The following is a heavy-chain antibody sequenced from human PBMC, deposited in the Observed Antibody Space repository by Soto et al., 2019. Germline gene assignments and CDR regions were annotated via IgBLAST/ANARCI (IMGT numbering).Heavy chain of an antibody. Sequence: QVQLVQSGVEVKKPGASVKVSCKASGYTFTGSGISWVRQAPGQGLEWMGWISGYNGNTNYAQKFQCRVTMTTDTSTSTAYLELRSLRSDDTAVYYCARQGSMPYYYYGMDVWGQGTTVTVSS. CDR1: GYTFTGSG. CDR2: ISGYNGNT. J-gene: IGHJ6*02. CDR3: ARQGSMPYYYYGMDV. D-gene: IGHD2-2*01. V-gene: IGHV1-18*01.